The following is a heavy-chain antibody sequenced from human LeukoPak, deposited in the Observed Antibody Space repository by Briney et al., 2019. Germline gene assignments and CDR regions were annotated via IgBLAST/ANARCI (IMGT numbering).Heavy chain of an antibody. V-gene: IGHV3-72*01. Sequence: PGGSLRLSCAASGFTFSDHYMDWVRQAPGKGLEWVGRTRNKANSYTTEYAASVKGRFTISRADSENSLYLQMNSLRDEDTAVYYCAREREEYDFWSGYESGMDVWGQGTTVTVSS. CDR3: AREREEYDFWSGYESGMDV. CDR2: TRNKANSYTT. CDR1: GFTFSDHY. D-gene: IGHD3-3*01. J-gene: IGHJ6*02.